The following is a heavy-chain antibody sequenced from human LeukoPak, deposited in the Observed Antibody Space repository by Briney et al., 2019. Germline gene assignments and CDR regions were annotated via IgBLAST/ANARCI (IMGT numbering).Heavy chain of an antibody. J-gene: IGHJ4*02. Sequence: SGGSLRLSCAASGFTFSSYTMHWVRQAPGKGLEWLAVISDDGSNKFYADSVKGRLTISRDNSKNTLYLQMNSLRVDDTAVYYCAKDRPTVYSTSWLHFLDSWGQGTLVTVSS. CDR3: AKDRPTVYSTSWLHFLDS. CDR1: GFTFSSYT. V-gene: IGHV3-30*04. CDR2: ISDDGSNK. D-gene: IGHD6-13*01.